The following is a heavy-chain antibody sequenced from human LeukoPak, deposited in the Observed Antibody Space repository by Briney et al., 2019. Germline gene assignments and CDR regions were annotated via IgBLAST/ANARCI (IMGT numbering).Heavy chain of an antibody. Sequence: SETLSLTCTVSGGSISSGSYYWSWIRQHPGKGLEWIGFIYYTGSTYYNPSLKSRVTISVDTSKNQFSLKLSSVTAADTAVYYCAGDRGSGYSDYWGQGTLVTVSS. CDR3: AGDRGSGYSDY. D-gene: IGHD3-3*01. CDR1: GGSISSGSYY. V-gene: IGHV4-31*03. CDR2: IYYTGST. J-gene: IGHJ4*02.